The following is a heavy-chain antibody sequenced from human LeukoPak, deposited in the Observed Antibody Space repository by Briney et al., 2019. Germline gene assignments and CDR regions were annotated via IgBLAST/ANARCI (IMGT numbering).Heavy chain of an antibody. D-gene: IGHD4-17*01. J-gene: IGHJ6*03. V-gene: IGHV3-66*02. CDR3: ARSPDYGDYYYYMDV. CDR2: IYSGGST. Sequence: GGSLRLSRAASGFTVSSNYMSWVRQAPGKGLEWVSVIYSGGSTYYADSVKGRFTISRDNSKNTLYLQMNSLRAEDTAVYYCARSPDYGDYYYYMDVWGKGTTVTVSS. CDR1: GFTVSSNY.